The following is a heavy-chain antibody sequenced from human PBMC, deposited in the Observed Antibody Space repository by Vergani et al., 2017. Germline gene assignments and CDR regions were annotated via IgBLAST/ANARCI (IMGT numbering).Heavy chain of an antibody. CDR2: INHSGST. J-gene: IGHJ5*02. D-gene: IGHD3-10*01. Sequence: QVQLQQWGAGLLKPSETLSLTCAVYGGSFSGYYWSWIRQPPGKGLEWIGEINHSGSTNYNPSLKSRVTISVDTSKNQFSLKLSSVTAADTAVYYCAASLLLWFGELEGDRIVPFDPWGQGTLVTVSS. CDR1: GGSFSGYY. CDR3: AASLLLWFGELEGDRIVPFDP. V-gene: IGHV4-34*01.